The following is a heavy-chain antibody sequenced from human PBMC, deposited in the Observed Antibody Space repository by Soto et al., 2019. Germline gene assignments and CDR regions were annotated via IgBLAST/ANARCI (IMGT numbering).Heavy chain of an antibody. D-gene: IGHD1-1*01. V-gene: IGHV3-23*01. CDR1: GFTFSSYA. CDR2: ISGSGGST. CDR3: AKEGPEQHYYYYYGMDV. Sequence: SCAASGFTFSSYAMSWVRQAPGKGLEWVSAISGSGGSTYYADSVKGRFTISRDNSKNTLYLQMNSLRAEDTAVYYCAKEGPEQHYYYYYGMDVGGQGTTATVSS. J-gene: IGHJ6*02.